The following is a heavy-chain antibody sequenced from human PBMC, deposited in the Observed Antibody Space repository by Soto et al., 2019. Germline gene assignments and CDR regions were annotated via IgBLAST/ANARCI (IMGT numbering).Heavy chain of an antibody. CDR1: GYSFTSYW. J-gene: IGHJ6*02. CDR2: IDPSDSYT. CDR3: AVHQRSSWYSYCYYGMDV. D-gene: IGHD6-13*01. V-gene: IGHV5-10-1*01. Sequence: GESLKISCKGSGYSFTSYWISWVRQMPGKGLEWMGRIDPSDSYTNYSPSFQGHVTISADKSISTAYLQWSSLKASDTAMYYCAVHQRSSWYSYCYYGMDVWGQGTTLTVFS.